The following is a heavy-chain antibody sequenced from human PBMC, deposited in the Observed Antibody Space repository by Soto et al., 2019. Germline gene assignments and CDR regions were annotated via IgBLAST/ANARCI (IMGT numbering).Heavy chain of an antibody. CDR3: ARDPADYGDYVGNAFDI. V-gene: IGHV4-4*02. D-gene: IGHD4-17*01. CDR2: IYHSGST. J-gene: IGHJ3*02. Sequence: QVQLQESGPGLVKPSGTLSLTCAVSGGSISSSNWWSWVRQPPGKGLEWIGEIYHSGSTNYNPSLNTGATIAVDRSKNQFSLKLSSVTAADTAVYYCARDPADYGDYVGNAFDIWGQGTMVTVSS. CDR1: GGSISSSNW.